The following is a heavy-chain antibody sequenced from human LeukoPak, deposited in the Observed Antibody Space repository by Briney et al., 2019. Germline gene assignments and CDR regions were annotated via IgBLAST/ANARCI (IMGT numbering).Heavy chain of an antibody. D-gene: IGHD6-19*01. CDR1: GASTSSRY. CDR2: IYNGVNT. Sequence: SETLSLTCIVSGASTSSRYWSWIRQPPGRALEWIGHIYNGVNTKYNPSPTSRVNISVDTSKNQFSLKLTSLTAADTAIYYCAQTTGWPGFDFWGPGALVTVSS. J-gene: IGHJ4*02. V-gene: IGHV4-59*08. CDR3: AQTTGWPGFDF.